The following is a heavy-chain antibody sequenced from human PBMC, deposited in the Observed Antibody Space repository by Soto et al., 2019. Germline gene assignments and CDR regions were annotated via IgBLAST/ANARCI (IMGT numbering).Heavy chain of an antibody. CDR1: GGTFSSYT. Sequence: ASVKVSCKASGGTFSSYTISWVRQAPGQGLEWMGRIIPILGIANYAQKFQGRVTITADKSTSTAYMELSSLRSEDTAVYYCAGIWVGGHFFYFMDVLGKGTTVTSP. D-gene: IGHD3-16*01. CDR3: AGIWVGGHFFYFMDV. V-gene: IGHV1-69*02. J-gene: IGHJ6*03. CDR2: IIPILGIA.